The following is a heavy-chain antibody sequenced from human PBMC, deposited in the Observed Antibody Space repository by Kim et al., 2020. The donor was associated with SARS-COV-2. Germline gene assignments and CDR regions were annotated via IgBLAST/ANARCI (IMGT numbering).Heavy chain of an antibody. CDR3: ARGTRTYCSSTSCYVPYFDY. J-gene: IGHJ4*02. Sequence: SETLSLTCAVYGGSFSGYYWSWIRKPPGKGLEWIGEINHSGSTNYNPSLKSRVTISVDTSKNQFSLKLSSVTAADTAVYYCARGTRTYCSSTSCYVPYFDYWGQGTLVTVSS. V-gene: IGHV4-34*01. CDR1: GGSFSGYY. D-gene: IGHD2-2*01. CDR2: INHSGST.